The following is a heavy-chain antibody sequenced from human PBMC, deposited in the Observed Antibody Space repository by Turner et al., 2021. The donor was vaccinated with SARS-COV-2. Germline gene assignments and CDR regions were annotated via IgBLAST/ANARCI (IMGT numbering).Heavy chain of an antibody. CDR2: INPSSGAT. D-gene: IGHD5-18*01. J-gene: IGHJ6*02. CDR1: GYSLTGYY. Sequence: QVQLVQSGAEVKKPGASVKVSCKASGYSLTGYYIHWVRQAPEQGLEWMGWINPSSGATFFARKFQGRVAMTRDTSISTAYMELSRLRSDDTSVYYCARSRYTYGSYYYYGMDVWGQGTTVTVSS. V-gene: IGHV1-2*02. CDR3: ARSRYTYGSYYYYGMDV.